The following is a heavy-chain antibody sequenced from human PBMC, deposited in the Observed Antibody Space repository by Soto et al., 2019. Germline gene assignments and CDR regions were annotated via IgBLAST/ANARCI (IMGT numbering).Heavy chain of an antibody. J-gene: IGHJ4*02. D-gene: IGHD2-15*01. V-gene: IGHV4-30-2*01. CDR2: IYHSGST. CDR1: GGSISSGGYY. CDR3: ARGQVVAAQH. Sequence: PSETLSLTCTVSGGSISSGGYYWSWIRQHPGKGLEWIGYIYHSGSTYYNPSLKSRVTISVDGSKNQFSLKLSSVTAADTAVYYCARGQVVAAQHWGQGTLVTVSS.